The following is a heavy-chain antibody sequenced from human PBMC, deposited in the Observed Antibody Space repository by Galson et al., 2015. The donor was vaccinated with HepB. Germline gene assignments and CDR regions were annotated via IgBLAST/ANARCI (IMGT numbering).Heavy chain of an antibody. D-gene: IGHD6-19*01. CDR3: ARDGVAVAGTGGVVY. CDR2: IIPIFGTA. J-gene: IGHJ4*02. Sequence: SVKVSCKASGGTFSSYAISWVRQAPGQGLEWMGGIIPIFGTANYAQKFQGRVTITADESTSTAYMELSSLRSEDTAVYYCARDGVAVAGTGGVVYWGQGTLVTVSS. CDR1: GGTFSSYA. V-gene: IGHV1-69*13.